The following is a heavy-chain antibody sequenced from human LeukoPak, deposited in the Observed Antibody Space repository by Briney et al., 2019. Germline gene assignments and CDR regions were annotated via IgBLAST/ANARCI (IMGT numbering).Heavy chain of an antibody. J-gene: IGHJ3*02. V-gene: IGHV4-34*01. D-gene: IGHD3-22*01. Sequence: SETLSLTCAVYGGSFSGYYWSWIRQPPGKGLEWIGEINHSGSTNYNPSLKSRVTISVDTSKNQFSLKLSSVTAADTAVYYCAGTRTDSSGLDAFDIWGQGTMVTVSS. CDR2: INHSGST. CDR3: AGTRTDSSGLDAFDI. CDR1: GGSFSGYY.